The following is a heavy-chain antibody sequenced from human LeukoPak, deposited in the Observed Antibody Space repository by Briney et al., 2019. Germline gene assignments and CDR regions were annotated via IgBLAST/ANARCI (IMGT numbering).Heavy chain of an antibody. Sequence: PGGSLRLSCAASGFSFSTYTMNWVRQAPGKGLEWVSSISSSSSYLYYADSVKGRFTISRDNAKKSLYLQMNSLRAEDTAVYYCARGANYVILTGYLDYWGQGTLVTVSS. CDR1: GFSFSTYT. D-gene: IGHD3-9*01. CDR3: ARGANYVILTGYLDY. V-gene: IGHV3-21*01. CDR2: ISSSSSYL. J-gene: IGHJ4*02.